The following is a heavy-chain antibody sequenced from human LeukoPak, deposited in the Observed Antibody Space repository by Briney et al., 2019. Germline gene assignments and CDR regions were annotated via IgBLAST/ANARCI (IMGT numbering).Heavy chain of an antibody. D-gene: IGHD6-6*01. CDR3: ARIEYSSSSAHYYYYMDV. Sequence: SETLSLTCTVSGGSISSSSYYWGWIRQPPGKGLEWIGSIYYSGSAYYNPSLKSRVTISVDTSKNQFSLKLSSVTAADTAVYYCARIEYSSSSAHYYYYMDVWGKGTTVTVSS. CDR1: GGSISSSSYY. CDR2: IYYSGSA. V-gene: IGHV4-39*07. J-gene: IGHJ6*03.